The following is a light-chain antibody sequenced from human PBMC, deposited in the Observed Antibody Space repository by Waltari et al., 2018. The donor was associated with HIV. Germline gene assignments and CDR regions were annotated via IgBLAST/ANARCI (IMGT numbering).Light chain of an antibody. CDR1: QSISSW. CDR2: KAS. V-gene: IGKV1-5*03. Sequence: DIQMTQSPPALSAFVGDRVTITCRASQSISSWLAWYQQKPGEAPKLLIYKASSLATGVPSGFSGSGSGTEFTLTISSLQPDDLAAYYCQQYNDYPPTFGQGTKVEIK. CDR3: QQYNDYPPT. J-gene: IGKJ1*01.